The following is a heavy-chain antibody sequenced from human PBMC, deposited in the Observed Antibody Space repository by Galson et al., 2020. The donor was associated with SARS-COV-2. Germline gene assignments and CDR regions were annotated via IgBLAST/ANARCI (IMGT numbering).Heavy chain of an antibody. CDR1: GFTFSSYA. D-gene: IGHD2-15*01. CDR2: ISGSGGST. V-gene: IGHV3-23*01. J-gene: IGHJ6*02. Sequence: GGSLRLSCAASGFTFSSYAMSWVRQAPGKGLEWVSAISGSGGSTYYADSVKGRFTISRDNSKNTLYLQMNSLRAEDTAVYYCAKGRGYCSGGSCYSGTYYGMDVWGQGTTVTVSS. CDR3: AKGRGYCSGGSCYSGTYYGMDV.